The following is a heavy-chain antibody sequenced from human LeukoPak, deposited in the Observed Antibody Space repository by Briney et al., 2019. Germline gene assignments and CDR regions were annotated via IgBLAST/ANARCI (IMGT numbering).Heavy chain of an antibody. CDR3: ARRKDTAMAPFDY. Sequence: PGGSLRLSCAASGFTFSSYGMHWVRQAPGKGLEWVTFIRYDGSNKYYADSVKGRFTISRDNSKNTLYLQMNSLRAEDTAVYYCARRKDTAMAPFDYWGQGTLVTVSS. CDR1: GFTFSSYG. V-gene: IGHV3-30*02. D-gene: IGHD5-18*01. CDR2: IRYDGSNK. J-gene: IGHJ4*02.